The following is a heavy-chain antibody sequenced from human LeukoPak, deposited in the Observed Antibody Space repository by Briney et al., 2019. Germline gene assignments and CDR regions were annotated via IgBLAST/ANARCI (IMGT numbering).Heavy chain of an antibody. CDR3: TRDLSSAWFYH. V-gene: IGHV4-39*07. D-gene: IGHD6-13*01. CDR2: IYYSGST. CDR1: GGSISSSSYY. Sequence: PSETLSLTCTVSGGSISSSSYYWGWIRQPPGKGLEWIGSIYYSGSTYYNPSLKSRVTISVDTSKNQFSLKLSSVTAADTAVYYCTRDLSSAWFYHWGQGTLVTLSS. J-gene: IGHJ5*02.